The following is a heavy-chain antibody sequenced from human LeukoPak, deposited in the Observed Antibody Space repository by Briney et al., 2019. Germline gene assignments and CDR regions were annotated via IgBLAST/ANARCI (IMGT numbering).Heavy chain of an antibody. V-gene: IGHV4-59*08. D-gene: IGHD3-22*01. CDR2: IYYSGST. CDR1: GGSISSYY. J-gene: IGHJ6*02. Sequence: SETLSLTCTVSGGSISSYYWSWIRQPPGKGLEWIGYIYYSGSTNYNPSLKSRVTISVDTSKNQFSLKLSSVTAADTAVYYCARLYYDSSGYYRGDYYYYGMDVWGQGTTVTVSS. CDR3: ARLYYDSSGYYRGDYYYYGMDV.